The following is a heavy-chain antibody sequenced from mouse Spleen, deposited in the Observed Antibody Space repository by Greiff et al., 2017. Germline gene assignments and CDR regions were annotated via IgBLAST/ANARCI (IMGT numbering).Heavy chain of an antibody. J-gene: IGHJ3*01. V-gene: IGHV5-9-1*02. CDR2: ISSGGDYI. CDR3: TGGDGDSSGYGFAY. D-gene: IGHD3-2*02. CDR1: GFTFSSYA. Sequence: EVKVEESGEGLVKPGGSLKLSCAASGFTFSSYAMSWVRQTPEKRLEWVAYISSGGDYIYYADTVKGRFTISRDNARNTLYLQMSSLKSEDTAMYYCTGGDGDSSGYGFAYWGQGTLVTVSA.